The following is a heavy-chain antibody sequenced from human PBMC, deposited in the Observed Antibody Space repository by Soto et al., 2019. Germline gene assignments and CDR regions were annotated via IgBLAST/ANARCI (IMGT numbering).Heavy chain of an antibody. CDR2: IYYSGST. Sequence: SETLSLTCTVSGGSISSYYWSWIRQPPGKGLEWIGYIYYSGSTNYNPSLKSRVTISVDTSKNQFSLKLSSVTAADTAVYYCAREGGYYGSGSYYNFDRFDYWGQGTLVTVSS. V-gene: IGHV4-59*01. CDR3: AREGGYYGSGSYYNFDRFDY. D-gene: IGHD3-10*01. J-gene: IGHJ4*02. CDR1: GGSISSYY.